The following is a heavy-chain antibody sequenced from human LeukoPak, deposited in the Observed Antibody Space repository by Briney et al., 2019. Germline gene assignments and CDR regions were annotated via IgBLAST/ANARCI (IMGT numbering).Heavy chain of an antibody. V-gene: IGHV3-30*18. CDR1: GFTFSTYG. Sequence: GGSLRLSCAASGFTFSTYGMHWVRQAPGKGLEWVGVISSDGSNTYYADSVKGRFTISRDNSKDTLYLQMNSLGAEDTAMYYCAKTSYYYGSGSYWDYFDYWGQGTLVTVSS. CDR3: AKTSYYYGSGSYWDYFDY. D-gene: IGHD3-10*01. CDR2: ISSDGSNT. J-gene: IGHJ4*02.